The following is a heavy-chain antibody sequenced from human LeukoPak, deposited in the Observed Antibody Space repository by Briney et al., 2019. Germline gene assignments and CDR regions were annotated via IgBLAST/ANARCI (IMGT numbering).Heavy chain of an antibody. V-gene: IGHV3-7*01. CDR3: ARLGEKADFDY. CDR2: IKQVGSES. Sequence: GGSLRLSCAASGFTFSTYWMSWVRQAPGKGLEWVANIKQVGSESYYVDSVKGRFTFSRDNARNSLFLQINSLRAEDTAVYYCARLGEKADFDYWGQGTLVTVSS. CDR1: GFTFSTYW. D-gene: IGHD3-16*01. J-gene: IGHJ4*02.